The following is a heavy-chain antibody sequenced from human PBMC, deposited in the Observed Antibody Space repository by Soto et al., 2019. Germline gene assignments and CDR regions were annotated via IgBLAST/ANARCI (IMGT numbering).Heavy chain of an antibody. CDR3: ARDEGIRGFDS. CDR2: ISGYNGLT. J-gene: IGHJ4*02. V-gene: IGHV1-18*04. Sequence: QVPLVQSGDEVKKSGASVKVSCKASGYTFSNYGISWVRQAPGQGLEWMGWISGYNGLTAYAQNVQGSVTMTIDTPTTTVFMEMTGLRSNDTAVYYCARDEGIRGFDSWGQGTLVTVSS. D-gene: IGHD3-10*01. CDR1: GYTFSNYG.